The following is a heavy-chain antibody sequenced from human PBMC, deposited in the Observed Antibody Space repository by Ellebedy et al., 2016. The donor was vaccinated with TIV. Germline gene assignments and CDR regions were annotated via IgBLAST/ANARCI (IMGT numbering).Heavy chain of an antibody. V-gene: IGHV3-30-3*01. J-gene: IGHJ4*02. CDR2: ISYDGTNK. CDR1: GFTFSSYA. Sequence: GESLKISXAASGFTFSSYAMHWVRQAPGKGLEWAAIISYDGTNKYYADSVKGRFTISRDNSKNTLYLQMNSLRVEDTATYYCVKGWCSGHCYGLGDWGRGTLVTV. CDR3: VKGWCSGHCYGLGD. D-gene: IGHD2-21*02.